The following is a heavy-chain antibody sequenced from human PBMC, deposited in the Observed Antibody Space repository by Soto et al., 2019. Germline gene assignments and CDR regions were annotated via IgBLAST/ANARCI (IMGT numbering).Heavy chain of an antibody. CDR2: IVVGSGNT. J-gene: IGHJ5*02. CDR1: GFTFTSSA. Sequence: ASVKVSCKASGFTFTSSAVQWVRQARGQRLEWIGWIVVGSGNTNYAQKFQERVTITRDMSTSTAYMELSSLRSEDTAVYYCAADLNSSGPGWFDPWGQGTLVIISS. CDR3: AADLNSSGPGWFDP. V-gene: IGHV1-58*01. D-gene: IGHD6-19*01.